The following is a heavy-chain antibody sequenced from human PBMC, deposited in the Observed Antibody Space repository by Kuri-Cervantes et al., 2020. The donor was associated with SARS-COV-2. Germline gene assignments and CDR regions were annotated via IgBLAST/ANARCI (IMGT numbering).Heavy chain of an antibody. V-gene: IGHV1-69*06. CDR3: ARDPDITMPPDAFDI. Sequence: SVKVSCKASGGTFSSYAVTWVRQAPGQGLEWMGRIIPLFGTTIYAQKFQGRVTLTADKSTNTAYMELSSLRSEDTAVYYCARDPDITMPPDAFDIWGHGTMVTVSS. CDR2: IIPLFGTT. CDR1: GGTFSSYA. J-gene: IGHJ3*02. D-gene: IGHD5-18*01.